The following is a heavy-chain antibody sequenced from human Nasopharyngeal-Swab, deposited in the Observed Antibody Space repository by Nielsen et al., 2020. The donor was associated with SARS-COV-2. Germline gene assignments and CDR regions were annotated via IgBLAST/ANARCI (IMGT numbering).Heavy chain of an antibody. CDR1: GGSISSYY. Sequence: SETLSLTCTVSGGSISSYYWSWIRQPPGKGREWIGYIYYSGSTNYNPSLKSRVTIPVDTSKNQFSLKLTSVTAADTAVYYCASNSTSWYGSAFDIWGQGTMVTVSS. CDR2: IYYSGST. V-gene: IGHV4-59*01. D-gene: IGHD2-2*01. J-gene: IGHJ3*02. CDR3: ASNSTSWYGSAFDI.